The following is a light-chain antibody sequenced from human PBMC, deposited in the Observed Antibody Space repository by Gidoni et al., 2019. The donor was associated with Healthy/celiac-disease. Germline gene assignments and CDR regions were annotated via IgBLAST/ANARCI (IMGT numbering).Light chain of an antibody. V-gene: IGKV3-11*01. CDR2: DAS. J-gene: IGKJ2*01. Sequence: EIVLTQSPATLSLSPGERATPSCRASQSVSSYLAWYQQKPGQAPRLLIYDASNRATGIPARFSGSGSGTDFTLTISSLEPEDFAVYYCQQRSNWPPMYTFGQXTKLEIK. CDR3: QQRSNWPPMYT. CDR1: QSVSSY.